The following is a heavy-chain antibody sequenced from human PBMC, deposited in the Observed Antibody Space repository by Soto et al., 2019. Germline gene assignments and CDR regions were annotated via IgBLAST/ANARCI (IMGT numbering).Heavy chain of an antibody. V-gene: IGHV4-34*01. D-gene: IGHD4-17*01. CDR2: INHSGST. CDR3: ARVFLGPNRSGHYGGGRRGYYYYMDV. CDR1: GGSFSGYY. J-gene: IGHJ6*03. Sequence: QVQLQQWGAGLLKPSETLSLTCAVYGGSFSGYYWSWIRQPPGKGLEWIGEINHSGSTNYNPSLKSRVTISVSTSKNQFSLKLSSVTAADTAVYYCARVFLGPNRSGHYGGGRRGYYYYMDVWGKGTTVTVSS.